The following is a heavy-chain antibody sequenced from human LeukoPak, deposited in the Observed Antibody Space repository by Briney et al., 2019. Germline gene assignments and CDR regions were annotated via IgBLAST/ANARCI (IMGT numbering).Heavy chain of an antibody. CDR2: IKQDGSEK. CDR3: ASYNDYMAPYGMDV. V-gene: IGHV3-7*01. CDR1: GFTFSSYW. D-gene: IGHD4-4*01. Sequence: GSLRLSCAASGFTFSSYWTSWVRQAPGKGLEWVANIKQDGSEKYYVDSVKGRFTISRDNAKNSLYLQMNSLRAEDTAVYYCASYNDYMAPYGMDVWGQGTTVTVSS. J-gene: IGHJ6*02.